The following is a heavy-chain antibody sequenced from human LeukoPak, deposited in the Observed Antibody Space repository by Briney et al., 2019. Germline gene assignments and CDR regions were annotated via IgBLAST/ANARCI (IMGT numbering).Heavy chain of an antibody. J-gene: IGHJ3*02. CDR2: IWHDGSNR. CDR3: VRVVTVSNTDPAFDI. Sequence: GESLRLSCAASGFIFSGYGMHWVRQAPGKGLEWVAVIWHDGSNRHYVDSVKGRFTISRDNPKSTLYLQMNSLRAEDTAVYYCVRVVTVSNTDPAFDIWGRGTLVTVSS. V-gene: IGHV3-33*01. CDR1: GFIFSGYG. D-gene: IGHD2-21*02.